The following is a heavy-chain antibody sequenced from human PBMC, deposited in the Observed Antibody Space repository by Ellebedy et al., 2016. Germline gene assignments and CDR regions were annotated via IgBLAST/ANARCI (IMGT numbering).Heavy chain of an antibody. CDR3: ARGRSADSSSWSKYDPFDY. CDR1: GGSFSGYY. J-gene: IGHJ4*02. V-gene: IGHV4-34*01. CDR2: INHSGST. Sequence: SETLSLTXAVYGGSFSGYYWSWIRQPPGKGLEWIGEINHSGSTNYNPSLKSRVTISVDTSKNQFSLKLSSVTAADTAVYYCARGRSADSSSWSKYDPFDYWGQGTLVTVSS. D-gene: IGHD6-13*01.